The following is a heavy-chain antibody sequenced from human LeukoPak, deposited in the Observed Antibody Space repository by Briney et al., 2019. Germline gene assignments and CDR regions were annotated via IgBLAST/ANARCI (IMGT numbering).Heavy chain of an antibody. CDR2: IYYSGST. Sequence: SETLSLICTGSGRSISSSSYYWGWIRQPPGKGLEWIGSIYYSGSTYYNPSLKSRVTTSVDTSKNQFSLKLSSVTAADTAVYYCARTSYYDSSGYSHYAFDIWGQGTMVTVSS. V-gene: IGHV4-39*01. J-gene: IGHJ3*02. CDR1: GRSISSSSYY. CDR3: ARTSYYDSSGYSHYAFDI. D-gene: IGHD3-22*01.